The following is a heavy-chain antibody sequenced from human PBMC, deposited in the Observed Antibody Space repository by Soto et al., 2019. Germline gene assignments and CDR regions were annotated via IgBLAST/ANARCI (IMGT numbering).Heavy chain of an antibody. CDR2: IYYSGST. Sequence: SETLSLTCTVSGGSISSSSYYWGWIRQPPGKGLEWIGSIYYSGSTYYNPSLKSRVTISVDTSKNQFSLKLSSVTAADTAVYYCARLKPDYYDSSGYPYYFDYWGQGTLVTVSS. D-gene: IGHD3-22*01. J-gene: IGHJ4*02. CDR3: ARLKPDYYDSSGYPYYFDY. CDR1: GGSISSSSYY. V-gene: IGHV4-39*01.